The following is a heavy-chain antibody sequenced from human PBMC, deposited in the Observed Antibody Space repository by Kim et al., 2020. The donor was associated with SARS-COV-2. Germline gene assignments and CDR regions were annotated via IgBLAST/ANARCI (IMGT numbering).Heavy chain of an antibody. Sequence: NYTPSPKSRVTISVDTSQNQFSLKLSSVTAADTAVYYCASNYGGNAPFDYWGQGTLVTVSS. CDR3: ASNYGGNAPFDY. J-gene: IGHJ4*02. D-gene: IGHD4-17*01. V-gene: IGHV4-59*01.